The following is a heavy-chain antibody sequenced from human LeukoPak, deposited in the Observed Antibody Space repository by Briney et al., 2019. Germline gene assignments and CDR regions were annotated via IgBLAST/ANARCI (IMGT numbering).Heavy chain of an antibody. CDR2: IKQDGSEK. D-gene: IGHD5-18*01. J-gene: IGHJ4*02. V-gene: IGHV3-7*01. CDR3: AREDTAMVTNYFDY. Sequence: GGSLRPSCAASGFTFSSYWMSWVRQAPGKGLEWVANIKQDGSEKYYVDSVKGRFTISRDNAKNSLYLQMNSLRAEDTAVYYCAREDTAMVTNYFDYWGQGTLVTVSS. CDR1: GFTFSSYW.